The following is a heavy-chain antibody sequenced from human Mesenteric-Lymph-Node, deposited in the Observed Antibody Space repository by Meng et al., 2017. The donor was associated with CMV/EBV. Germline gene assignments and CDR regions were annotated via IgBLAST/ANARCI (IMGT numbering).Heavy chain of an antibody. CDR3: AKDRDASIWYGRNFFDY. Sequence: GESLKISCAASGFTFSSYWMSWVRQAPGQGLEWVSGISDSGSTTYYADSVRGRFTISRDNFKNTLYLQMNSLRAEDTAIYFCAKDRDASIWYGRNFFDYWGQGKLVTVSS. CDR1: GFTFSSYW. CDR2: ISDSGSTT. D-gene: IGHD6-13*01. V-gene: IGHV3-23*01. J-gene: IGHJ4*02.